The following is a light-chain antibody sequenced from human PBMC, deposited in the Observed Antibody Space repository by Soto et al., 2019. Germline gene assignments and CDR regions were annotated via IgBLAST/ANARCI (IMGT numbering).Light chain of an antibody. V-gene: IGLV2-14*01. Sequence: QSVLTQPASVSGSPGQSITISCTGTSSDVDGYNYVSWYQQHPGKAPKLMIYDVSNRPSGVSNRFSGSKSGNTASLTISGLQAEDEADYYCSSYTSSSTLDLYVFVTGTKVTVL. CDR3: SSYTSSSTLDLYV. J-gene: IGLJ1*01. CDR1: SSDVDGYNY. CDR2: DVS.